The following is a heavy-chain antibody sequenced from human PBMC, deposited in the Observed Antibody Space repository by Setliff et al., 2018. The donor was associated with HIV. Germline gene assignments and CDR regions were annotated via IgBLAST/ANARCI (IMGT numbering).Heavy chain of an antibody. CDR1: GYRFTGDS. D-gene: IGHD2-15*01. V-gene: IGHV1-2*02. CDR2: VNPISGVT. CDR3: ARDRGHCSGGYCYRPLLYYFYYMDV. Sequence: ASVKVSCKAPGYRFTGDSIHWVRQAPGQGLEWMGWVNPISGVTNDAQKFQGRITMTTDTSIATACMELRGLTSDDTAIYYCARDRGHCSGGYCYRPLLYYFYYMDVWGKGATVTVAS. J-gene: IGHJ6*03.